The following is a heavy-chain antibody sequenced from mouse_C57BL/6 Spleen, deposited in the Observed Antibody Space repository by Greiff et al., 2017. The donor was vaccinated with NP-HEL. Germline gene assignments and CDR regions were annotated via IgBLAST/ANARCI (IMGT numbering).Heavy chain of an antibody. J-gene: IGHJ3*01. CDR2: INPNNGGT. Sequence: VQLQQSGPELVKPGASVKISCKASGYTFTDYYMNWVKQSHGKSLEWIGDINPNNGGTSYNQKFKGKATLTVDKSSSTAYMELRSLTSEDSAVYYCARGRDGYYDWFAYWGQGTLVTVSA. CDR1: GYTFTDYY. D-gene: IGHD2-3*01. V-gene: IGHV1-26*01. CDR3: ARGRDGYYDWFAY.